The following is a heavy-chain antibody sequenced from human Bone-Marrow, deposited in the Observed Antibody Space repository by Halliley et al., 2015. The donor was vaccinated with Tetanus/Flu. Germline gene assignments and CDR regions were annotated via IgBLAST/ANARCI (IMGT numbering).Heavy chain of an antibody. Sequence: SLRLSCAASGFTFSSYAMNWVRQAPGKGLTWVAAISSSGASTYYADSVKGRFTVSRDNPKNTLYLQINSLRAEDTAMYYCAKDLYSNSWSPPSLHHWGQGTLVSVSS. CDR3: AKDLYSNSWSPPSLHH. D-gene: IGHD6-13*01. CDR1: GFTFSSYA. V-gene: IGHV3-23*01. J-gene: IGHJ1*01. CDR2: ISSSGAST.